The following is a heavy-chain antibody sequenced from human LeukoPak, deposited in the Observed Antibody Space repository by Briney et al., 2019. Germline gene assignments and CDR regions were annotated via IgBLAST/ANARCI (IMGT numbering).Heavy chain of an antibody. CDR2: ISGSGGST. D-gene: IGHD3-9*01. CDR3: AKDGGEYYDILTGYYPRLYYMDV. J-gene: IGHJ6*03. Sequence: GGSLRLSCAASGFTFSNYWMHWVRQAPGKGLEWVSAISGSGGSTYYADSVEGRFTISRDNSKNTLYLQMNSLRAEDTAVYYCAKDGGEYYDILTGYYPRLYYMDVWGKGTTVTISS. CDR1: GFTFSNYW. V-gene: IGHV3-23*01.